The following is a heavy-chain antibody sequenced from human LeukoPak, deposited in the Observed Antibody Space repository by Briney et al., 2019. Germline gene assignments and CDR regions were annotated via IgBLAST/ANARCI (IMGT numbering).Heavy chain of an antibody. D-gene: IGHD4-23*01. Sequence: SETLSLTCTVSGGSISSYYWSWIRQPPGKGLEWIGYIYYSGSTNYNPSLKSRVTISVDTSKNQFSLKLSSVTAADTAVYYCARLAVRGNRPEYFQHWGQGTLVTVSS. V-gene: IGHV4-59*01. CDR3: ARLAVRGNRPEYFQH. CDR2: IYYSGST. CDR1: GGSISSYY. J-gene: IGHJ1*01.